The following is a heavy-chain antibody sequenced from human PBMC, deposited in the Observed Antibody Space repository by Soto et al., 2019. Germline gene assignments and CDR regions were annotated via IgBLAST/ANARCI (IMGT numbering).Heavy chain of an antibody. CDR3: ARQIYDSDTGPNFQYYFDS. Sequence: PGESLKISCKGSGYSFAGYWITWVRQKPGKGLEWMGRIDPSDSQTYYSPSFRGHVTISATKSITTVFLQWSSLRASDTAMYYCARQIYDSDTGPNFQYYFDSWGPGTPLTVSS. V-gene: IGHV5-10-1*01. J-gene: IGHJ4*02. CDR2: IDPSDSQT. D-gene: IGHD3-22*01. CDR1: GYSFAGYW.